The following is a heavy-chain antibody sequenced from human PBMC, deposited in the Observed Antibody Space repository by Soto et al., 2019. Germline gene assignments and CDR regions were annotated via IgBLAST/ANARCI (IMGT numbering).Heavy chain of an antibody. J-gene: IGHJ4*02. CDR2: INSDGRNT. CDR1: GFTFSNYW. CDR3: ARLLAVAGINY. Sequence: EVHLVESGGGLVQPGGSLRLSCAASGFTFSNYWMHWVRQVPGKGLVWVSRINSDGRNTSYADSVKGRFTISRDNAKNTLYLQMDSLGVDDTAVYYCARLLAVAGINYWGQGTLVTVSS. V-gene: IGHV3-74*01. D-gene: IGHD6-19*01.